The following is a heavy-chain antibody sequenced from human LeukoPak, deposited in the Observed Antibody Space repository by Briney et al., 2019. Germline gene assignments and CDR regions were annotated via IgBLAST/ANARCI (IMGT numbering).Heavy chain of an antibody. CDR3: ARVGYSYAMAYDY. CDR1: GFTVSSNY. D-gene: IGHD5-18*01. J-gene: IGHJ4*02. CDR2: IYSGGST. V-gene: IGHV3-53*01. Sequence: GGSLRLSCAASGFTVSSNYMSWVRQAPGKGLEWVSVIYSGGSTYYADSVKGQFTISRDNSKNTLYLQMNSLRAEDTAVYYCARVGYSYAMAYDYWGQGTLVTVSS.